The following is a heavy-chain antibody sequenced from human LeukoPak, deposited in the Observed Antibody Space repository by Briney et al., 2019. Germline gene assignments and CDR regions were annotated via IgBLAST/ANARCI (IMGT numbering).Heavy chain of an antibody. CDR1: GGTFSSYA. CDR2: IIPIFGTA. D-gene: IGHD1-26*01. V-gene: IGHV1-69*05. Sequence: ASVKVSCRASGGTFSSYAISWVRQAPGQGLEWMGGIIPIFGTANYAQKFQGRVTITTDESTSTAYMELSSLRSEDTAVYYCARAGVGARGVDYWGQGTLVTVSS. J-gene: IGHJ4*02. CDR3: ARAGVGARGVDY.